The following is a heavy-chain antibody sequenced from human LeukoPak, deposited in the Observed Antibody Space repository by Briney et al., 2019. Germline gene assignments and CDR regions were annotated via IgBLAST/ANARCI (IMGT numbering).Heavy chain of an antibody. D-gene: IGHD1-26*01. V-gene: IGHV3-74*01. CDR3: ARGGGSYALFDY. J-gene: IGHJ4*02. CDR2: INTDGSST. Sequence: PGGSLRLSCAASGITFSSYWMHWVRQAPGKGLVWVSRINTDGSSTSYADSVKGRFTISRDNAKNTLYLQMNSLRAEDTAVYYCARGGGSYALFDYWGQGTLVTVSS. CDR1: GITFSSYW.